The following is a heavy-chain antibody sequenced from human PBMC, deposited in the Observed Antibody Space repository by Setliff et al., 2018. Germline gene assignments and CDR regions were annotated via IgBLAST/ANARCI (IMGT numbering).Heavy chain of an antibody. CDR1: GYTFTNYG. Sequence: GASVKVSCKASGYTFTNYGFSWVRQAPGQGLEWMGWISAYNGNTNYAQKLQGRVTVTTDTSTSTAYMELRSLRSDDTAVYYCARDKLWLMGYYYYYYMDVWGKGATVTVS. CDR3: ARDKLWLMGYYYYYYMDV. D-gene: IGHD5-18*01. J-gene: IGHJ6*03. V-gene: IGHV1-18*01. CDR2: ISAYNGNT.